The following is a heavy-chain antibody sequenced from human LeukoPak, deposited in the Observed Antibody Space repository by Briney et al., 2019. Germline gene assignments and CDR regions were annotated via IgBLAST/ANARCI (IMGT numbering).Heavy chain of an antibody. CDR3: ARGTLTVHNWFDP. J-gene: IGHJ5*02. Sequence: GGSLRLSCAASGFTFSSYWMHWVHQAPGKGLEWVSRMDENGGTIDYADSVKGRFTISRDNAKDTLYLQMNSLRAEDTAVYYCARGTLTVHNWFDPWGQGTLVTVSS. CDR1: GFTFSSYW. CDR2: MDENGGTI. D-gene: IGHD3-16*01. V-gene: IGHV3-74*01.